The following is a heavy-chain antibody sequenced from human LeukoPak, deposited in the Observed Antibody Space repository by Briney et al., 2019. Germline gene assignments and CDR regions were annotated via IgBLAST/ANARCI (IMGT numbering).Heavy chain of an antibody. V-gene: IGHV1-3*01. CDR2: INAGNGNT. CDR3: ARVTAVAGHSPYFDY. J-gene: IGHJ4*02. CDR1: GYSFTNYA. Sequence: ASVKVSCKASGYSFTNYAMHWVRQAPGQRLEWMGWINAGNGNTKYSQKFQGRVTITRDTSASTAHMELSSLRSEDTAVYYCARVTAVAGHSPYFDYWGQGTLVTVSS. D-gene: IGHD6-19*01.